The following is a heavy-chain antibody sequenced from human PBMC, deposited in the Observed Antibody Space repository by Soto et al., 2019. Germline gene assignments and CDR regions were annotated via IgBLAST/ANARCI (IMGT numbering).Heavy chain of an antibody. CDR1: GYSFTNYW. V-gene: IGHV5-10-1*01. CDR3: ARLRRGVLRYFDWSLDY. J-gene: IGHJ4*02. CDR2: IDPGDSDT. D-gene: IGHD3-9*01. Sequence: PGESLKISCKGSGYSFTNYWIIWVRQMPGKGLEWMEKIDPGDSDTDNSPSFQGHVTISADKSISTAYLQWSSLKASDTAMYYCARLRRGVLRYFDWSLDYWGQGTLVTVS.